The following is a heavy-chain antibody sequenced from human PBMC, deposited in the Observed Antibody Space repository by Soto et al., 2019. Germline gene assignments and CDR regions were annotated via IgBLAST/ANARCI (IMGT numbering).Heavy chain of an antibody. J-gene: IGHJ4*02. CDR3: AKVSSGRWVFDY. CDR1: GFTFSNYA. Sequence: EVQLLESGGGLVQPGGSLRLSCAASGFTFSNYAMAWVRQAPGKGLEWVSGISVSGGDTYYANSVRGRFTISRDSSQNTLFLQMNSLRAEDTAVYYCAKVSSGRWVFDYWGRGIQVTVSS. V-gene: IGHV3-23*01. CDR2: ISVSGGDT. D-gene: IGHD6-25*01.